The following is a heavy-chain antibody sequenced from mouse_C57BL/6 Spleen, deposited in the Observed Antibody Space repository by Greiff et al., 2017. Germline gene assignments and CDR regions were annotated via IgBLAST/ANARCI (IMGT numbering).Heavy chain of an antibody. V-gene: IGHV1-64*01. Sequence: QVQLQQPGAELVKPGASVKLSCKASGYTFTSYWMHWVKQRPGQGLEWIGMIHPNSGSTNYNEKFKSKATLTVDKSSSTAYMQLSSLTSEDSAVYYCARALVAYWYFDVWGTGTTVTVSS. J-gene: IGHJ1*03. D-gene: IGHD1-1*01. CDR1: GYTFTSYW. CDR2: IHPNSGST. CDR3: ARALVAYWYFDV.